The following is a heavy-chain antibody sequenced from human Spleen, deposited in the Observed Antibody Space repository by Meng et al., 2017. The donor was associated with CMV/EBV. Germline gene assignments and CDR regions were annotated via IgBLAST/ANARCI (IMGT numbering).Heavy chain of an antibody. J-gene: IGHJ6*02. Sequence: ASVKVSCKASGYNFTGYYMHWVRQAPGQGLEWMGWINPNSGGTNYAQKFQGRVTMTRDTSISTAYMELSRLRSDDTAVYYCAYWGIAARPSYYYYGMDVWGQGTTVTVSS. D-gene: IGHD6-6*01. CDR3: AYWGIAARPSYYYYGMDV. CDR2: INPNSGGT. CDR1: GYNFTGYY. V-gene: IGHV1-2*02.